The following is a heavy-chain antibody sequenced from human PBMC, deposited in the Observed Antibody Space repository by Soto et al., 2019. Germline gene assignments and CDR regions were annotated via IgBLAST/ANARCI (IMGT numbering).Heavy chain of an antibody. J-gene: IGHJ4*02. CDR1: GGSISSGGYY. CDR3: ASRDPGTSVDY. CDR2: IHYSGST. Sequence: SETLCLTCTVSGGSISSGGYYWTWIRQHPGKGLEWIGCIHYSGSTYYNPSLKSRVTISLDKSENQFSLKVTSLTAADTAVYYCASRDPGTSVDYWGQGTLVTVSS. V-gene: IGHV4-31*09. D-gene: IGHD1-7*01.